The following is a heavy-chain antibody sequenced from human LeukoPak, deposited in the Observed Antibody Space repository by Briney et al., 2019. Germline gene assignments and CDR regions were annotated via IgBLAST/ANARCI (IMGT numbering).Heavy chain of an antibody. D-gene: IGHD4/OR15-4a*01. J-gene: IGHJ3*02. CDR3: ARAAWRGSNSRDAFDI. Sequence: SETLSLTCTVSGGSISSGGDYWSLIRQHPGRGLEWIGYIYYTGTTYYNPSLKSRITISVDTSKNQFSLNLSSMTAADTAVYYCARAAWRGSNSRDAFDIWGQGTVVTVSS. CDR1: GGSISSGGDY. CDR2: IYYTGTT. V-gene: IGHV4-31*03.